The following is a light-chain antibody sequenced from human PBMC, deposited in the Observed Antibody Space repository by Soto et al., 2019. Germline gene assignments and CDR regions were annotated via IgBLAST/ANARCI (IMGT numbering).Light chain of an antibody. CDR3: QQYGRSPLT. V-gene: IGKV1-5*03. Sequence: DIQMTQSPSTRSASVGDRVTMTCRASQSISNSLAWYQQQPGKAPKLLIYRASALQSGVPSRFSGSGSGTDFTLTISRLEPEDFAVYHCQQYGRSPLTFGGGTKVDNK. CDR1: QSISNS. J-gene: IGKJ4*01. CDR2: RAS.